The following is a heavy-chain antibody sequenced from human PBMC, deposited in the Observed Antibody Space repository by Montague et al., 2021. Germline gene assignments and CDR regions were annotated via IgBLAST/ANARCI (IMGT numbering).Heavy chain of an antibody. CDR2: MYYSGNS. V-gene: IGHV4-39*02. Sequence: SETLSLTCTVEGASIRSSTHHWGWIRQSPGKGLEWIASMYYSGNSFYNPSLKSRVTISVVPANNRLSLTLSNVSAADTALYYCTRRAIHSSGADVDLWGKGTTVIVSS. CDR1: GASIRSSTHH. CDR3: TRRAIHSSGADVDL. J-gene: IGHJ6*04. D-gene: IGHD5-18*01.